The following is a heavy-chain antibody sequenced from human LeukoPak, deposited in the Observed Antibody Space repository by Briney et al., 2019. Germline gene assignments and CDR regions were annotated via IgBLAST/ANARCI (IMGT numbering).Heavy chain of an antibody. Sequence: GGSLRLSCAASGFTFSNAWMSWVRQAPGKGLEWVGRIKSKTDGGTTDYAAPVKGRFTISRDDSKNTLYLQMNSLKTEDTAVYYCTTGPPEWLRSISDYWGQGTLVTVSS. J-gene: IGHJ4*02. D-gene: IGHD5-12*01. CDR2: IKSKTDGGTT. CDR3: TTGPPEWLRSISDY. CDR1: GFTFSNAW. V-gene: IGHV3-15*01.